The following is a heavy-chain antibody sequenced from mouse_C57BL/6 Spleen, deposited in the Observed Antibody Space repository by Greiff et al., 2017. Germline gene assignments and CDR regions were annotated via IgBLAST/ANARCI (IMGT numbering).Heavy chain of an antibody. D-gene: IGHD1-1*01. J-gene: IGHJ3*01. CDR2: IYPGDGDT. Sequence: VKLVESGAELVKPGASVQISCKASGYAFSSYWMNWVKQRPGKGLEWIGQIYPGDGDTNYNGKFKGKATLTADKSSSTAYMQLSSRTSEEAAVYFGARDGSSYGGFAYWGQGTLVTVSA. CDR3: ARDGSSYGGFAY. CDR1: GYAFSSYW. V-gene: IGHV1-80*01.